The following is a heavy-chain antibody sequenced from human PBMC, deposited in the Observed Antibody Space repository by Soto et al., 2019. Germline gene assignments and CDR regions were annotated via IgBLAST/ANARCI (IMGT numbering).Heavy chain of an antibody. J-gene: IGHJ5*02. Sequence: KVSCKASGYTFTSYGISWVRQAPGQGLEWMGWISAYNGNTNYAQKLQGRVTMTTDTSPSTAYMELRSLRSDDTAVYYCARGVFSSWYRWFDPWGQGTLVTVSS. CDR1: GYTFTSYG. CDR2: ISAYNGNT. V-gene: IGHV1-18*04. CDR3: ARGVFSSWYRWFDP. D-gene: IGHD6-13*01.